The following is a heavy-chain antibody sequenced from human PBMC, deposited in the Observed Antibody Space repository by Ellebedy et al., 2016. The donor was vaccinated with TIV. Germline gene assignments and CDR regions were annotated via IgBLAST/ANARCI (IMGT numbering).Heavy chain of an antibody. J-gene: IGHJ4*02. CDR1: GYTLMSYG. D-gene: IGHD3-3*01. CDR2: VSPYDGNT. CDR3: ARPRFLEWLLED. Sequence: AASVKVSCKASGYTLMSYGICWVRQAPGQGLEWMGWVSPYDGNTNYAQKFQGRVTMTIDTSTSTGYMELRSLRSDDTAVYYCARPRFLEWLLEDWGQGTLVTVSS. V-gene: IGHV1-18*01.